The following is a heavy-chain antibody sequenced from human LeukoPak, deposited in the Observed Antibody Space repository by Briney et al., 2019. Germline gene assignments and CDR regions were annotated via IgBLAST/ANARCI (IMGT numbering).Heavy chain of an antibody. Sequence: GRSLRLSCAASGFTFSSYGMDWVRQVPGKGLEWVALISYDGSNKYYADSVKGRFTISRDISKNTLYLQMNSLRAEDTAVYYCASFWSGYPLGAFDIWGQGTMVTVPS. CDR1: GFTFSSYG. D-gene: IGHD3-3*01. CDR2: ISYDGSNK. CDR3: ASFWSGYPLGAFDI. V-gene: IGHV3-33*01. J-gene: IGHJ3*02.